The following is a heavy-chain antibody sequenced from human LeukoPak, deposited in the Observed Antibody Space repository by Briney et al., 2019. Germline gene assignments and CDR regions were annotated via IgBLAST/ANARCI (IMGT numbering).Heavy chain of an antibody. CDR3: AKDSSNYVYNWFDP. CDR1: GFTFSSYS. D-gene: IGHD4-11*01. CDR2: ISSSSSTI. J-gene: IGHJ5*02. Sequence: GGSLRLSCAASGFTFSSYSMNWVRQAPGKGLGWVSYISSSSSTIYYADSVKGRFTISRDNSKNTLYLQMNSLRAEDTVVYYCAKDSSNYVYNWFDPWGQGTLVTVSS. V-gene: IGHV3-48*01.